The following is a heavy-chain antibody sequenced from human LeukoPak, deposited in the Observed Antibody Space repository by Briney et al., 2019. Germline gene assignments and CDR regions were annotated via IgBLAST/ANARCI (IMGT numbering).Heavy chain of an antibody. CDR1: GFTFSSYW. J-gene: IGHJ4*02. D-gene: IGHD3-10*01. V-gene: IGHV3-23*01. CDR3: AKDSQFYYGSGIFGY. CDR2: ISGSGGYT. Sequence: PGGSLRLSCAASGFTFSSYWMSWVRQAPGKGLEWVSAISGSGGYTYYADSVKGRFTISRDNSKNTLYLQMNSLRPEDTAVYYCAKDSQFYYGSGIFGYWGQGTLVTVSS.